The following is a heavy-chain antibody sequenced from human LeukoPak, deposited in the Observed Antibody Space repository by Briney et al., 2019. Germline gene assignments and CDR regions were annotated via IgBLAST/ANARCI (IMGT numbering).Heavy chain of an antibody. CDR3: ARAVLSYCRGGSCPYFDY. J-gene: IGHJ4*01. CDR1: GGSLIGYY. D-gene: IGHD2-15*01. CDR2: IYYSGST. Sequence: SETLSLTCTVSGGSLIGYYWSWIRQPPGKGLEWIGYIYYSGSTNYNPSLKSRVTISVDTSKNQFSLKLSSLTAADTAVYYCARAVLSYCRGGSCPYFDYWGQGTLVTVSS. V-gene: IGHV4-59*01.